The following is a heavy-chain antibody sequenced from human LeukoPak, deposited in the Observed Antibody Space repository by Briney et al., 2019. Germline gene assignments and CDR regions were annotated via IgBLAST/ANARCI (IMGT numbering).Heavy chain of an antibody. D-gene: IGHD3-3*01. J-gene: IGHJ4*02. Sequence: GASVKVSCKASGYTFTGYYMHWVRQAPGQGLEWMGWINPNSGGTNYAQKFQGRVTMTRDTSISTAYMELSRLRSDDTAVYYCARSPREEWRGFDYWGQGTLVTVSS. V-gene: IGHV1-2*02. CDR3: ARSPREEWRGFDY. CDR1: GYTFTGYY. CDR2: INPNSGGT.